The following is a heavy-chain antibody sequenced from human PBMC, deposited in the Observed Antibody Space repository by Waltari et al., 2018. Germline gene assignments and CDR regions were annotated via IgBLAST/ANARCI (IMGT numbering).Heavy chain of an antibody. J-gene: IGHJ4*02. V-gene: IGHV3-21*01. D-gene: IGHD3-10*01. CDR1: GFTFSSYS. CDR3: ARDYYGSGIEVY. CDR2: SSCSSSYI. Sequence: EVQLVESGGGLVKPGGSLRLSCAASGFTFSSYSMNWVRQAPGKGLEWGSSSSCSSSYIYYADSVKGRFTISRDNAKNSLYLQMNSLRAEDTAVYYCARDYYGSGIEVYWGQGTLVTVSS.